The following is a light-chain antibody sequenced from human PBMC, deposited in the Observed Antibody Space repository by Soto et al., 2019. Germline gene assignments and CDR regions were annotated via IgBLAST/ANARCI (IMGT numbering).Light chain of an antibody. J-gene: IGKJ5*01. V-gene: IGKV1-39*01. CDR1: PNIDSY. CDR2: AAS. CDR3: HQSYRTPLT. Sequence: DIQMTQSPASLSAYVGDRVPITCRASPNIDSYLNWYQQQPGRAPNLLIYAASSLQSSVPSRVSGSGSGTAFTLTITILHTADSAAYYCHQSYRTPLTFGHGTRLEI.